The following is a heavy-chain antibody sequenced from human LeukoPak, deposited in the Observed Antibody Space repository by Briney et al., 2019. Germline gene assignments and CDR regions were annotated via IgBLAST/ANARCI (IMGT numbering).Heavy chain of an antibody. J-gene: IGHJ3*02. D-gene: IGHD2-8*01. V-gene: IGHV3-48*03. Sequence: PGGSLRLSCAASGFTFSYYEMNWVRQARGKGLEWVSYISSSGGTRYYADCVKGRFSISRDNAKNSVYLQMNSLRAEDTAVYYCAREWSAFDIWGQGTMVTVSS. CDR3: AREWSAFDI. CDR2: ISSSGGTR. CDR1: GFTFSYYE.